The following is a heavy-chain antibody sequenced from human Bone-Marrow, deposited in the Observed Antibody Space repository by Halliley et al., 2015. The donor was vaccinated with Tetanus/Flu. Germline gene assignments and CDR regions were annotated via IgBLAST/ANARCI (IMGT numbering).Heavy chain of an antibody. D-gene: IGHD4-17*01. CDR3: AKDQDFGDYRLYGLDV. CDR2: IGGDDGRT. Sequence: IGGDDGRTFYADSGKGRFTISRDNAKNTVELQLNNLRPEDTAVYFCAKDQDFGDYRLYGLDVWGQGTPVTVSS. V-gene: IGHV3-NL1*01. J-gene: IGHJ6*02.